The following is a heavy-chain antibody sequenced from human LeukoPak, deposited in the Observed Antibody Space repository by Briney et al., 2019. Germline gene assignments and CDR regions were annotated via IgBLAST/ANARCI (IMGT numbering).Heavy chain of an antibody. J-gene: IGHJ6*03. CDR1: GYTFTSYD. CDR3: ARGAGVGYCDYGSRHYYYDMDV. CDR2: INPNSGNT. D-gene: IGHD4-17*01. V-gene: IGHV1-8*03. Sequence: ASVKVSCKASGYTFTSYDFNWVRQAPGQGLEWMGWINPNSGNTSYAQKFQGRVTITRNTSISTAYLELRSLRSEDTAVYYCARGAGVGYCDYGSRHYYYDMDVWGKGTTVTVSS.